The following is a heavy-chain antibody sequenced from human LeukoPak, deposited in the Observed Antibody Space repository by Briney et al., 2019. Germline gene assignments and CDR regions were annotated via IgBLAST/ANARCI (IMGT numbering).Heavy chain of an antibody. D-gene: IGHD3-10*01. CDR3: AILGTGSS. CDR2: VYYSGST. CDR1: GGSLSSNSNY. J-gene: IGHJ5*02. V-gene: IGHV4-39*01. Sequence: PSEALSLTCTVSGGSLSSNSNYWGWIRQPPGRGLEWIGSVYYSGSTYYNPSLKSRVTISVDPSKSQFSLKLNSVTAADTAVCLCAILGTGSSWGQGTLVTVSS.